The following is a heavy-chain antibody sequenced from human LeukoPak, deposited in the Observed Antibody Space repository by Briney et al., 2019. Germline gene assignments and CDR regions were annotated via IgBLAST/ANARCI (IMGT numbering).Heavy chain of an antibody. D-gene: IGHD6-13*01. CDR2: IFYTGTT. J-gene: IGHJ4*02. Sequence: TLSLTCTVSGGSISTYYWSWIRRPPGKGLEWIGYIFYTGTTKYNPSLKSRVTISVDTSKNQFSLKLSSMTVVDTAVYYCVRVVSSSWYFDYWGQGSPVTVSS. CDR1: GGSISTYY. CDR3: VRVVSSSWYFDY. V-gene: IGHV4-59*01.